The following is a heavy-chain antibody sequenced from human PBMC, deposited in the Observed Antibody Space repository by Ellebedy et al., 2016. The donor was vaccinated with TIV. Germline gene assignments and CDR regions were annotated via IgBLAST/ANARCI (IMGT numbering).Heavy chain of an antibody. Sequence: PGGSLRLSCAASGFPFSSYAMSRVRQAPGKGLEWVSTISSTGSRTYYADSVESRFIISRDNSKKTLYLQMNSLRAEDTAVYYCAKGRGGGSDSSAPRYYFDYWGLGTLVTVSS. J-gene: IGHJ4*02. CDR1: GFPFSSYA. CDR2: ISSTGSRT. D-gene: IGHD3-22*01. V-gene: IGHV3-23*01. CDR3: AKGRGGGSDSSAPRYYFDY.